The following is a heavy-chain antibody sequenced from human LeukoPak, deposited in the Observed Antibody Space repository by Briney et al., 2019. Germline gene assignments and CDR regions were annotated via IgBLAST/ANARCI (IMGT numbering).Heavy chain of an antibody. CDR2: IYYSGSI. CDR1: GDSITNHY. D-gene: IGHD3-10*01. V-gene: IGHV4-59*11. CDR3: AGSGGLSNQGAVFDY. J-gene: IGHJ4*02. Sequence: SETLSLTCIVSGDSITNHYWSLIRRPPGKRLEWIGYIYYSGSINYNPSLKSRVTISVDTSRNQFSMKLNSVTAADTAVYYCAGSGGLSNQGAVFDYWGQGTLVTVSS.